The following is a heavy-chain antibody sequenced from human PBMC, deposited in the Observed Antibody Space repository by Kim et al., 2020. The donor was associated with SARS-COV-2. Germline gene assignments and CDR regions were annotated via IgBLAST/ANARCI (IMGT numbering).Heavy chain of an antibody. D-gene: IGHD6-25*01. CDR3: ARDGPAQAPYYGMDV. Sequence: PSLKRRVTISGDTSKNQFSLKLSSVTAADTAVYYCARDGPAQAPYYGMDVWGQGTTVTVSS. V-gene: IGHV4-59*01. J-gene: IGHJ6*02.